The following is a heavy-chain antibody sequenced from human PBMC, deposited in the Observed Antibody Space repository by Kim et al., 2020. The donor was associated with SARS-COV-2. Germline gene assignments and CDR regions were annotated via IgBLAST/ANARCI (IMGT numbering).Heavy chain of an antibody. CDR3: TRDSKYSSSWYFDY. CDR2: IRSKAYGGTT. D-gene: IGHD6-13*01. Sequence: GGSLRLSCTASGFTFGDYAMSWFRQAPGKGLEWVGFIRSKAYGGTTEYAASVKGRFTISRDDSKSIAYLQMNSLKTEDTAVYYCTRDSKYSSSWYFDYWGQGTLVTVSS. V-gene: IGHV3-49*03. J-gene: IGHJ4*02. CDR1: GFTFGDYA.